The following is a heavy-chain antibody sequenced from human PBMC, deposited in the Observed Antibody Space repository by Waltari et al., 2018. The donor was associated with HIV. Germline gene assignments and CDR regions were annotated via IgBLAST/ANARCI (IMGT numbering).Heavy chain of an antibody. CDR3: ARDRNYYYDSSGYFFNAFDI. CDR1: GGSISSGSYY. V-gene: IGHV4-61*02. J-gene: IGHJ3*02. Sequence: QVQLQESGPGLVKPSQTLSLTCTVSGGSISSGSYYWSWIRQPAGKGLEWIGRIYTSGSTNYNPSRNSRVTISVDTSKNQVSLKLSSVTAADTAVYYCARDRNYYYDSSGYFFNAFDIWGQGTMVTVSS. D-gene: IGHD3-22*01. CDR2: IYTSGST.